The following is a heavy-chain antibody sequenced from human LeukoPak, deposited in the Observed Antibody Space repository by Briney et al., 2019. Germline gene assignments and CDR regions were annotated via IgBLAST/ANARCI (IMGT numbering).Heavy chain of an antibody. CDR2: IKQDGSEK. Sequence: PGGSLSLSCAAAGFTSKTYWLNWVRQAAGKGLEWVANIKQDGSEKYYVDSVKGRFTISTDIAKSSLYLQMNSLRAEDTAVYYCAGGGSWGQGTLVTVSS. CDR3: AGGGS. J-gene: IGHJ5*02. V-gene: IGHV3-7*04. CDR1: GFTSKTYW.